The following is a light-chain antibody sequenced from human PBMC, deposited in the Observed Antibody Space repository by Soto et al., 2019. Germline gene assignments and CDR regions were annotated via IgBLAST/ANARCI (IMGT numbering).Light chain of an antibody. V-gene: IGKV1-6*01. J-gene: IGKJ4*01. Sequence: AIQMTQSPSSLSASVGDRVTSTCRASQGIGNDLGWYQQKPGKAPKFLIYAASSLQSGVPSRFSGSGSGTDFTLTISSLQPEDFATYYCLQDYSYPLTFGGGTKVEIK. CDR2: AAS. CDR1: QGIGND. CDR3: LQDYSYPLT.